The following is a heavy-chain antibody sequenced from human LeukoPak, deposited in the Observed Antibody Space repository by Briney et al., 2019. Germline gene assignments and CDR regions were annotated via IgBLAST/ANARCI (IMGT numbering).Heavy chain of an antibody. CDR1: GGSISSYY. CDR2: ISYSGST. J-gene: IGHJ4*02. V-gene: IGHV4-59*01. CDR3: ARTRAYGGRPDY. Sequence: SETLSLTCTVSGGSISSYYWSWIRQPPGEGLEWIGYISYSGSTNYNPSLKSRVTISVDTSKNQFSLKPTSVTAADTAVYYCARTRAYGGRPDYWGQGTLVTVSS. D-gene: IGHD4-23*01.